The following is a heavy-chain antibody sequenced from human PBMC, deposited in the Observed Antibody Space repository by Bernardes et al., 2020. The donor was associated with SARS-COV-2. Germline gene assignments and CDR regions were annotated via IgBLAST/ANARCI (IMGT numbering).Heavy chain of an antibody. CDR3: AKDIFGVVITPDY. D-gene: IGHD3-3*01. V-gene: IGHV3-23*01. CDR1: GFTFSSYA. J-gene: IGHJ4*02. CDR2: ISGSGGST. Sequence: GGSLRLSRAASGFTFSSYAMSWVRQAPGKGLEWVSAISGSGGSTYYADSVKGRFTISRDNSKNTLYLQMNSLRAEDTAVYYCAKDIFGVVITPDYWGQGTLVTVSS.